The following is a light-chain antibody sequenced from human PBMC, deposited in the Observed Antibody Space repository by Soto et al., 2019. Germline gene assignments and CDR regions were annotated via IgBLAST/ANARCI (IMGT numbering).Light chain of an antibody. V-gene: IGLV2-14*01. J-gene: IGLJ1*01. CDR3: SSYIYSSSLYV. Sequence: QSVLTQPASVSGSPGQSITISCTGTSSDVGGYNYVSWYQQHPGKAPKLMIYDVSNRPSGVSNRFSGSKSGNTASLTISGLQAEDEVDYYGSSYIYSSSLYVVRPVTKV. CDR2: DVS. CDR1: SSDVGGYNY.